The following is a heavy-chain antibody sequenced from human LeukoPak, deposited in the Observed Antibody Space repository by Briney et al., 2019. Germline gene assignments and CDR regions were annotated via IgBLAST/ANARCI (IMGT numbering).Heavy chain of an antibody. V-gene: IGHV4-59*12. CDR1: GGSISSYY. CDR3: ARGGDTMVRGSNWYDP. D-gene: IGHD3-10*01. J-gene: IGHJ5*02. Sequence: SETLSLTCTVSGGSISSYYWSWIRQPPGKGLEWIGYIYHSGSTYYNPSLKSRVTISVDRSKNQFSLKLSSVTAADTAVYYCARGGDTMVRGSNWYDPWGQGTLVTVSS. CDR2: IYHSGST.